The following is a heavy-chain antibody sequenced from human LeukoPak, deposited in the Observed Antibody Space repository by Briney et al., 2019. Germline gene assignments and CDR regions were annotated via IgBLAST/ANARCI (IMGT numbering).Heavy chain of an antibody. CDR2: ISWNSGSI. V-gene: IGHV3-9*01. D-gene: IGHD7-27*01. Sequence: GGSLRLFCAASGFTFDDYAMPWVRQAPGKGLEWVSGISWNSGSIGYADSVKGRFTISRDNAKNSLYLQMNSLRAEDTALYYCAKDSYTSGSKNWGSCDYWGQGTLVTVSS. CDR1: GFTFDDYA. J-gene: IGHJ4*02. CDR3: AKDSYTSGSKNWGSCDY.